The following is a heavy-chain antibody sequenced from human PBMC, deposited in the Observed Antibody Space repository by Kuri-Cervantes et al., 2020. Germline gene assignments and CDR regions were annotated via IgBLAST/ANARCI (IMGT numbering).Heavy chain of an antibody. J-gene: IGHJ4*02. V-gene: IGHV5-51*01. CDR3: ARLLQGIAAAGIDY. Sequence: GGSLRLSCKASGYSFTNYWIGWVRQMPGKGLEWMGIIYPGDSDTRYSPSFQGQVTISADKSISTAYLQWSSLKASDTAMYYCARLLQGIAAAGIDYWGQGTLVTVSS. CDR2: IYPGDSDT. D-gene: IGHD6-13*01. CDR1: GYSFTNYW.